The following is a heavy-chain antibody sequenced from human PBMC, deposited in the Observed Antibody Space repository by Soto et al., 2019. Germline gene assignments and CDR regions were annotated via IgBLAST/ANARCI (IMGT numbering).Heavy chain of an antibody. Sequence: EVQLLESGGGLVQPGGSLRLSCVASGFTFSTYTMSWVRQAPGKGLEWVSVISGSGGRPSYADSVQGRFSISSDNRKNTRYLQTNGMRGKGTARYYGAKARYITTDCNVPDYWGQGGLVTVSS. V-gene: IGHV3-23*01. D-gene: IGHD3-22*01. CDR2: ISGSGGRP. CDR3: AKARYITTDCNVPDY. J-gene: IGHJ4*02. CDR1: GFTFSTYT.